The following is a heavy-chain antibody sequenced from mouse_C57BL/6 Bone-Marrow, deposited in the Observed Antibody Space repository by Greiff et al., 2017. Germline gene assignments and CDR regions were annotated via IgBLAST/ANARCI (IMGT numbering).Heavy chain of an antibody. V-gene: IGHV5-6*01. D-gene: IGHD4-1*01. J-gene: IGHJ3*01. CDR1: GFTFSSYG. CDR3: ARQRGNWDGFAC. Sequence: EVQLMESGGDLVKPGGSLKLSCAASGFTFSSYGMSWVRQTPDKRLEWVATISSGGSYTYYADSVKGRFTISRDNAKNTLYLQMSSLKSEDTAMYYCARQRGNWDGFACWGQGTLVTVSA. CDR2: ISSGGSYT.